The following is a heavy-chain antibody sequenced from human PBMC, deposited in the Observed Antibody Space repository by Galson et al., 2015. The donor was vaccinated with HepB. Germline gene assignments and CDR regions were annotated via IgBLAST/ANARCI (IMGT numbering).Heavy chain of an antibody. Sequence: SETLSLTCAVYGGSFSGYYWSWIRQPPGKGLEWIGEINHSGSTNYNPSLKSRVTISVDTSKNQFSLELSSVTAADTAVYYCARATGSPLDYWGQGTLVTVSS. V-gene: IGHV4-34*01. D-gene: IGHD1-26*01. CDR1: GGSFSGYY. CDR3: ARATGSPLDY. CDR2: INHSGST. J-gene: IGHJ4*02.